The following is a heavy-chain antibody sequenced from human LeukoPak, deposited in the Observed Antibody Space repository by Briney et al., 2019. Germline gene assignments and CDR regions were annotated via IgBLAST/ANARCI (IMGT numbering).Heavy chain of an antibody. D-gene: IGHD6-13*01. CDR3: AKASGPAADYYYYYGMDV. CDR2: ISWNSGSI. V-gene: IGHV3-9*01. J-gene: IGHJ6*02. Sequence: GRSLRLSCVASGFTFDDYAMHWVRQAPGKGLEWVSGISWNSGSIGYADSVKGRFTISRDNAKNSLYLQMNSLRAEDTALYYCAKASGPAADYYYYYGMDVWGQGTTVTVSS. CDR1: GFTFDDYA.